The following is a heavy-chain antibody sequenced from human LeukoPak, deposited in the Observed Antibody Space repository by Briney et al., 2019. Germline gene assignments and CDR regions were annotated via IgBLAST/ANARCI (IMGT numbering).Heavy chain of an antibody. V-gene: IGHV3-74*01. Sequence: GGSLRLSCAASGFTFSSYWMHWVSQAPGKGLVWVSRINSDGSSTSYADSVKGRFTISRDNAKNTLYLQMNSLRAEDTAVYYCAREWAYCGGDCYSDAFDIWGQGTMVTVSS. J-gene: IGHJ3*02. D-gene: IGHD2-21*01. CDR2: INSDGSST. CDR3: AREWAYCGGDCYSDAFDI. CDR1: GFTFSSYW.